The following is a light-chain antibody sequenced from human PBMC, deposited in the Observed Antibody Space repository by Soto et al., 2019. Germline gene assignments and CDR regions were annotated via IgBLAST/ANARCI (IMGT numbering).Light chain of an antibody. CDR3: RLRRGGPPLT. Sequence: EVVLTQSPVTLALSPGERATLSCRASQNVDIYVAWYQQKPGQAPRLLIYDASNRATCIPARFSGSGSGTDFPLTISSREAEDFAVYYGRLRRGGPPLTFGGGTKGEI. CDR1: QNVDIY. V-gene: IGKV3-11*01. CDR2: DAS. J-gene: IGKJ4*01.